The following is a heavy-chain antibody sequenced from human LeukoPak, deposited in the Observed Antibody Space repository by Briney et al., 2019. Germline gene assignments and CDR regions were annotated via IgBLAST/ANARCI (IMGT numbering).Heavy chain of an antibody. CDR1: GFTFSSYA. CDR3: AKDGTSRYDFWSGSYRQYYYYYMDV. Sequence: GGSLRLSCAASGFTFSSYAMSWVRQAPGKGLEWVSSMTNSGGNTYYADSVKGRFTISSDNSKNTLYLQMNSLRAEDTAVYYCAKDGTSRYDFWSGSYRQYYYYYMDVWGEGTTVTVS. D-gene: IGHD3-3*01. V-gene: IGHV3-23*01. J-gene: IGHJ6*03. CDR2: MTNSGGNT.